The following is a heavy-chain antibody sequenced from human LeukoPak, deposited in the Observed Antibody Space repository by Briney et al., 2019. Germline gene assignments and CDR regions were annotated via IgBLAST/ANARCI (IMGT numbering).Heavy chain of an antibody. CDR1: GFTFSSYS. J-gene: IGHJ5*02. CDR3: ARDYTRGIAARPLNWFDP. D-gene: IGHD6-6*01. V-gene: IGHV3-21*01. CDR2: ISSSSSYI. Sequence: GGSLRLSCAASGFTFSSYSMNWVRQAPGKGLEWVSSISSSSSYIYYADSEKGRFTISRDNAKNSLYLQMNSLRAEDTAVYYCARDYTRGIAARPLNWFDPWGQGTLVTVSS.